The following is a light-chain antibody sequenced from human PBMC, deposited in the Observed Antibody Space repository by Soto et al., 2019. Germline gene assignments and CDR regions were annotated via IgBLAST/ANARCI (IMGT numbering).Light chain of an antibody. CDR1: SSDVGGYNY. CDR2: EVS. J-gene: IGLJ2*01. CDR3: CSYAGSNSLV. Sequence: QSALTQPPSASGSPGQSVTISCTGTSSDVGGYNYVSWYQQHPGKAPKLMIYEVSTRPSGVPDRFSGSKSGNTASLTVSGLQAEDEADYYCCSYAGSNSLVFGGVTKLTV. V-gene: IGLV2-8*01.